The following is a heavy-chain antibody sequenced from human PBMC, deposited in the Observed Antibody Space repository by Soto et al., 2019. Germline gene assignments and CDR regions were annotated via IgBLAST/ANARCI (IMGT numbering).Heavy chain of an antibody. CDR1: GGSISSGDYY. CDR3: ARDVGQYDILTGFDP. V-gene: IGHV4-30-4*01. Sequence: QVQLQESGPGLVKPSQTLSLTCTVSGGSISSGDYYWSWIRQPPGKGLEWIGYIYYSGSTYYNPSLQSRVTISVDTSKNQFSLKLSSVTAADTAVYYCARDVGQYDILTGFDPWGQGTLVTVSS. CDR2: IYYSGST. J-gene: IGHJ5*02. D-gene: IGHD3-9*01.